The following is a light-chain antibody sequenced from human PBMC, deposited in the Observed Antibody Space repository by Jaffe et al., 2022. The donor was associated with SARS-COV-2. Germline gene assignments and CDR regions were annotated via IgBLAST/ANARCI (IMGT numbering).Light chain of an antibody. J-gene: IGLJ3*02. V-gene: IGLV8-61*01. CDR3: VLYMGSGIWV. CDR1: SGSVSTSYY. CDR2: NTN. Sequence: QTVVTQEPSFSVSPGGTVTLTCGLGSGSVSTSYYPSWYQQTPGQAPRTLISNTNTRSSGVPDRFSGSILGKKAALTITGAQADDESDYYCVLYMGSGIWVFGGGTKLTVL.